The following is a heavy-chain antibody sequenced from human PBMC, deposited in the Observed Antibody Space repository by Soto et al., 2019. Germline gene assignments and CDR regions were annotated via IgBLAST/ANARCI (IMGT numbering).Heavy chain of an antibody. CDR2: INSDGSST. CDR3: ARDRDLAALPYNWFDP. J-gene: IGHJ5*02. V-gene: IGHV3-74*01. Sequence: GGSLRLSCAASGFTFSSYLMHWVRQAPGKGLVWVSRINSDGSSTSYADSVKGRFTISRDNAKNTLYLQMNSLRAEDTAVYYCARDRDLAALPYNWFDPWGQGTLVTVSS. CDR1: GFTFSSYL.